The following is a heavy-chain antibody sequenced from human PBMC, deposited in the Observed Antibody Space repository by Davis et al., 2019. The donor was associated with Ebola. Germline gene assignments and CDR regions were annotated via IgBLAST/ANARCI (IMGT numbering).Heavy chain of an antibody. CDR1: GFSISSYS. CDR2: LSENSYFK. V-gene: IGHV3-21*01. D-gene: IGHD3-22*01. CDR3: ARRGTYFYDSSGQGSDY. J-gene: IGHJ4*02. Sequence: PGGSLRLSCAASGFSISSYSMDWVRQAPGKGLEWVSSLSENSYFKHYADSVKGRFTISRDNAKNSLFLQMNSLRVEDTAVYYCARRGTYFYDSSGQGSDYWGQGTLVTVSS.